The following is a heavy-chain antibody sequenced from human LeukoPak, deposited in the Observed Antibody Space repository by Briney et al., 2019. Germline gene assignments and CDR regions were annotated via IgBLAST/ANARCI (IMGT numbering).Heavy chain of an antibody. CDR2: INPNSGGT. J-gene: IGHJ4*02. CDR3: ARAVTTVTKGFGY. CDR1: GYTFTGYY. V-gene: IGHV1-2*02. D-gene: IGHD4-17*01. Sequence: ASVKVSCKASGYTFTGYYMHWVRQAPGQGLEWMGWINPNSGGTNYAQKFQGRVTMTRDTSISTAYMELSRLRSDDTAVYYCARAVTTVTKGFGYWGRGTLVTVSS.